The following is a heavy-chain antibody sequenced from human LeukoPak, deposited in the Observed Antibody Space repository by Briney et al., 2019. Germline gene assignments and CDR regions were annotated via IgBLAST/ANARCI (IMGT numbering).Heavy chain of an antibody. D-gene: IGHD6-19*01. V-gene: IGHV3-7*01. CDR2: IKQDGSEK. CDR3: ARVSSLAVAGFFDY. J-gene: IGHJ4*02. CDR1: GFTFSSYW. Sequence: GGSLRLSCAASGFTFSSYWMNWVRQAPGKGLEWVANIKQDGSEKDYVDSVKGRFTISRDNAKNSLHLQMNSLRAEDTAVYFCARVSSLAVAGFFDYWGQGILVTVSS.